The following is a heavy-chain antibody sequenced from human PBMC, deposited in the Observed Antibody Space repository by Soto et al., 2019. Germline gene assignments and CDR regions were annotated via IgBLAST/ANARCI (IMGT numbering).Heavy chain of an antibody. Sequence: EVQLVESGGGLVQPGGSLRISCAASGFTFSSYWMHWVRQAPGKGLVWVSRIDNAGSSVRYADSVKGRFTISRDNAKNTLYLQMNSLRAEDTAVYYCTRVGGSVSGMDVWGQGTTVTVSS. CDR1: GFTFSSYW. CDR2: IDNAGSSV. D-gene: IGHD1-26*01. J-gene: IGHJ6*02. CDR3: TRVGGSVSGMDV. V-gene: IGHV3-74*01.